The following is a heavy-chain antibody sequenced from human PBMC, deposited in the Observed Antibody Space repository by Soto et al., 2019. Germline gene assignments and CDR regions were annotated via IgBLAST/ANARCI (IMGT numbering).Heavy chain of an antibody. CDR3: ARGGPAAGFDL. D-gene: IGHD6-13*01. CDR2: MKPSTGDS. CDR1: GYTFTIND. J-gene: IGHJ4*02. V-gene: IGHV1-8*01. Sequence: ASFKVSCKASGYTFTINDIDWVRQASGQGLEWMGWMKPSTGDSGSAQDFQGRITMTRDTATSTAYMELSSLRSEDTAIYYCARGGPAAGFDLWGQGTLVTVSS.